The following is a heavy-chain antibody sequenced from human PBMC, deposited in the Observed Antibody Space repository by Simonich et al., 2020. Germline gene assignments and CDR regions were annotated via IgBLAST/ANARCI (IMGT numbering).Heavy chain of an antibody. Sequence: QVQLQESGPGLVKPSETLSLTCAVSGYSISSGYYWGWIRQPPGKGLEWIGRIYHSGGTTANPSLKSRVTISVDTSKNQFSLKLSSVTAADTAVYYCARVGYSNYYYYGMDVWGQGTTVTVSS. CDR2: IYHSGGT. D-gene: IGHD6-13*01. V-gene: IGHV4-38-2*01. CDR1: GYSISSGYY. J-gene: IGHJ6*02. CDR3: ARVGYSNYYYYGMDV.